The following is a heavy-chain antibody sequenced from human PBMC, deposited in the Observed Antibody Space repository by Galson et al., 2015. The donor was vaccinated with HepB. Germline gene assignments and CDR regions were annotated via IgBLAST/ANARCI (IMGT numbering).Heavy chain of an antibody. CDR3: AGGSGWVRYGMDV. CDR2: ISYDGSDK. V-gene: IGHV3-30-3*01. J-gene: IGHJ6*02. Sequence: SLRLSCAASGFTFSNYAMYWVRQSPGKGLEWVAIISYDGSDKFYADSVKGRLTISRDNSKNTLYLQMNSLRPEDTAVYYCAGGSGWVRYGMDVWGQGTTVTVSS. CDR1: GFTFSNYA. D-gene: IGHD6-19*01.